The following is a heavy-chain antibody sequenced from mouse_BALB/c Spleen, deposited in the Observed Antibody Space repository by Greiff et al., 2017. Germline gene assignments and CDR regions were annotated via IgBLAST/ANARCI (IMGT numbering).Heavy chain of an antibody. D-gene: IGHD1-1*01. CDR2: IYPGDGDT. CDR1: GYAFSSYW. CDR3: ARFEGNYYGSSYYFDY. J-gene: IGHJ2*01. Sequence: VKLQESGAELVRPGSSVKISCKASGYAFSSYWMNWVKQRPGQGLEWIGQIYPGDGDTNYNGKFKGKATLTADKSSSTAYMQLSSLTSEDSAVYFCARFEGNYYGSSYYFDYWGQGTTLTVSS. V-gene: IGHV1-80*01.